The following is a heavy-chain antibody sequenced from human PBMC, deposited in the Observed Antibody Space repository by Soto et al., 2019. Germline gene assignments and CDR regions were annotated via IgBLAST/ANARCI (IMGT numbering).Heavy chain of an antibody. V-gene: IGHV4-4*02. CDR1: GDPISSSHW. CDR3: ATSQLGEYFEY. CDR2: IYHSGSI. Sequence: QVHLQESGPGLVKPSETLSLTCAVSGDPISSSHWWSWVRQTPGKGLEWIGEIYHSGSINYNPSLKSRVIISADRSKNQFSLRLSSVTAADTAVYYCATSQLGEYFEYWGQGTLVTVSS. J-gene: IGHJ4*02. D-gene: IGHD1-26*01.